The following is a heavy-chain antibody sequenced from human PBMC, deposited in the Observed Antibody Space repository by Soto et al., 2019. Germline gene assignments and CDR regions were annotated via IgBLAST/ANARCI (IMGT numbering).Heavy chain of an antibody. Sequence: KPSETLSLTCAVYGGSLSGYYWSWIRQPPGKGLEWIGEINRSGSTNYIPSLKSRVIISVDTSKNQFSLKLSSVTAADTAVYYCARGLLGGAATWGQGTLVTVSS. D-gene: IGHD3-16*01. CDR2: INRSGST. CDR1: GGSLSGYY. J-gene: IGHJ5*02. V-gene: IGHV4-34*01. CDR3: ARGLLGGAAT.